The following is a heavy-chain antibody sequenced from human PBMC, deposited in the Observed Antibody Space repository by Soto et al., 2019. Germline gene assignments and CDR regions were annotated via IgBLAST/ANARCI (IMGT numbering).Heavy chain of an antibody. CDR3: ARLGCSSTSCYAWVENYYYYMDV. V-gene: IGHV4-39*01. Sequence: PSETLSLTCTVSGGSISSSSYYWGWIRQPPGKGLEWIGSIYYSGSTYYNPSLKSRVTISVDTSKNQFSLKLSSVTAADTVVYYCARLGCSSTSCYAWVENYYYYMDVWGKGTTVTVSS. CDR1: GGSISSSSYY. D-gene: IGHD2-2*01. J-gene: IGHJ6*03. CDR2: IYYSGST.